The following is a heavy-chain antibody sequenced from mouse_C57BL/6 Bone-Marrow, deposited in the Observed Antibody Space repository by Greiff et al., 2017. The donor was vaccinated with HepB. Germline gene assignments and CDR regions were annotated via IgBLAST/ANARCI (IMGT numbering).Heavy chain of an antibody. J-gene: IGHJ2*01. Sequence: QVQLQQSGPELVKPGASVKISCKASGYAFSSSWMNWVKQRPGKGLEWIGRIYPGDGDTNYNEKFKGKATLTAEKSSSTAYMQISSLTSEDSAVYFCAREVITTVVANVPLYYFDYWGQGTTLTVSS. CDR1: GYAFSSSW. D-gene: IGHD1-1*01. V-gene: IGHV1-82*01. CDR2: IYPGDGDT. CDR3: AREVITTVVANVPLYYFDY.